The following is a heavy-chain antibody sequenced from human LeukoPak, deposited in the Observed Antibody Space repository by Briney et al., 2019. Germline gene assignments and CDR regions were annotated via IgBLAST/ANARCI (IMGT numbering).Heavy chain of an antibody. V-gene: IGHV3-48*04. CDR2: ISSTSSNI. CDR3: ARGGAARPDY. Sequence: GGSLRLSCAASGFTFSNYGMNWVRQAPGKGREWVSYISSTSSNIAYADSVKGRFTISRYNVKNSLYLQINRLRVEDTSVYYCARGGAARPDYWGQGTLVTVSS. CDR1: GFTFSNYG. J-gene: IGHJ4*02. D-gene: IGHD6-6*01.